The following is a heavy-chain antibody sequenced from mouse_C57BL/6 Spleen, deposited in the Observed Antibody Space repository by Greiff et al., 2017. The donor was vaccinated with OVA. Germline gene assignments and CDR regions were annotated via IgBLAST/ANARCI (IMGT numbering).Heavy chain of an antibody. CDR2: IYIGNGYT. CDR3: ARGHYYGSPYAMDY. CDR1: GYTFTSYG. J-gene: IGHJ4*01. Sequence: EVQRVESGAELVRPGSSVKMSCKTSGYTFTSYGINWVKQRPGQGLEWIGYIYIGNGYTEYNEKFKGKATLTSDTSSSTAYMQLSSLTSEDSAIYFCARGHYYGSPYAMDYWGQGTSVTVSS. D-gene: IGHD1-1*01. V-gene: IGHV1-58*01.